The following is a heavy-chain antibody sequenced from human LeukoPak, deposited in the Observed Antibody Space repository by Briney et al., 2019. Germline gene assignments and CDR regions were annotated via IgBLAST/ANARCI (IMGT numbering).Heavy chain of an antibody. J-gene: IGHJ3*02. CDR1: GGSISSYY. CDR3: ATSLRYIDYPDAVDAFDI. CDR2: IYYSGST. Sequence: PSETLSLTYTVSGGSISSYYWSWIRQPPGKGLEWIGYIYYSGSTNYNPSLKSRVTISVDTSKNQFSLKLSSVTAADTAVYYCATSLRYIDYPDAVDAFDIWGQGTMVTVSS. D-gene: IGHD3-9*01. V-gene: IGHV4-59*01.